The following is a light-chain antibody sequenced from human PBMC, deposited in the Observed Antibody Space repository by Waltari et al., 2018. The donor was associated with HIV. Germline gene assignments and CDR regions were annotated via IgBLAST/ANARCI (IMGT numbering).Light chain of an antibody. CDR3: SSYAANNSFVL. J-gene: IGLJ2*01. CDR2: EVT. V-gene: IGLV2-8*01. CDR1: PSDIGRYDF. Sequence: QSALTQPPSASGPPGQSVTISCTGTPSDIGRYDFVSWYQIQPDKFPKLIIYEVTKLPSVVACRFSGSKSDNTASLTVSGLQTDDEADYYCSSYAANNSFVLFGGGTRLTVL.